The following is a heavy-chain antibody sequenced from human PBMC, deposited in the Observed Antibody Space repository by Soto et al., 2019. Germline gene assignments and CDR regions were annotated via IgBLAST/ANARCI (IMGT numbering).Heavy chain of an antibody. CDR1: GFTFSSYA. J-gene: IGHJ4*02. Sequence: QVQLVESGGGVVQPGRSLRLSCAASGFTFSSYAMHWVRQAPGKGLEWVAVISYDGSNKYYADSVKSRFTISRDNSKNTLYLQMNSLRAEDTAVYYCARVRWFWDQSFDYWGQGTLVTVSS. V-gene: IGHV3-30-3*01. CDR2: ISYDGSNK. CDR3: ARVRWFWDQSFDY. D-gene: IGHD3-10*01.